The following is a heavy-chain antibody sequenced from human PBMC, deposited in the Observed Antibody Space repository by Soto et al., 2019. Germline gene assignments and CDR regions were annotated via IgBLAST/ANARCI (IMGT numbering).Heavy chain of an antibody. CDR1: GFTFSSYS. J-gene: IGHJ6*03. Sequence: EVQLVESGGGLVKPGGSLRLSCAASGFTFSSYSMNWVRQAPGKGLEWVSSISSSSSYIYYADSVKGRFTISRDNDKNTLYLQMNSLSAGDKAVYYCARARGYSYGYNYYYYYMDVWGKGTTVTVSS. D-gene: IGHD5-18*01. V-gene: IGHV3-21*01. CDR3: ARARGYSYGYNYYYYYMDV. CDR2: ISSSSSYI.